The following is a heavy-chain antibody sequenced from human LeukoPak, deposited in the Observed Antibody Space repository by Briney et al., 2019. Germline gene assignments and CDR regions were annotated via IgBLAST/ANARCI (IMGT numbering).Heavy chain of an antibody. CDR2: IIPIFGTA. Sequence: ASVKVSCKASGGTFSSYAISWVRQAPGQGLEWMGGIIPIFGTANYAQKFQGRVTITADKSTSTAYMELSSLRSEDTAVYYCASSHASSGYYYVPCYWGQGTLVTVSS. D-gene: IGHD3-22*01. CDR3: ASSHASSGYYYVPCY. J-gene: IGHJ4*02. V-gene: IGHV1-69*06. CDR1: GGTFSSYA.